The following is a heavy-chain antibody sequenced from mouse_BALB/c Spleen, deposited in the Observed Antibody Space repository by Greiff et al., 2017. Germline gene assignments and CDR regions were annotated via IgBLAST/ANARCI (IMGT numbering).Heavy chain of an antibody. CDR1: GYSFTGYY. J-gene: IGHJ3*01. D-gene: IGHD2-3*01. CDR3: ARCYDGYYLWFAY. CDR2: INPSTGGT. Sequence: VQLQQSGPELVKPGASVKISCKASGYSFTGYYMHWVKQSPENSLEWIGEINPSTGGTSYNQKFKGKATLTVDKSSSTAYMQLKSLTSEDTAVYYCARCYDGYYLWFAYWGQGTLVTVSA. V-gene: IGHV1-42*01.